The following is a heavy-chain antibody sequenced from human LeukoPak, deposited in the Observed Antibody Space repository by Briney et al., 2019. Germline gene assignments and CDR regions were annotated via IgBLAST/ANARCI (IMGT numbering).Heavy chain of an antibody. CDR2: IKQDGSEK. CDR1: GFTFSSYW. J-gene: IGHJ6*03. Sequence: GGSLRLSCAASGFTFSSYWMSWVRQAPGKGLEWVANIKQDGSEKYYVDSVKGPFTISRDNAKNSLYLQMNSLRDEDTAVYYCASVRRGFGESSKYYSYYYMDVWGNGTTVPIS. V-gene: IGHV3-7*01. CDR3: ASVRRGFGESSKYYSYYYMDV. D-gene: IGHD3-10*01.